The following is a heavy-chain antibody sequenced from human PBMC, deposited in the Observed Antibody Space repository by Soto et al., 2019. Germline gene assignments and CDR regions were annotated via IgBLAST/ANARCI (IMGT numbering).Heavy chain of an antibody. J-gene: IGHJ6*02. D-gene: IGHD1-26*01. V-gene: IGHV3-23*01. CDR3: ARDMSGGTYNYYSGMDV. CDR1: AVTVCSSP. CDR2: ISGTGSPT. Sequence: LRRSVAPHAVTVCSSPLTSIHQHTRRGLEWVSAISGTGSPTYYADSVKGRFTISRDNSKNTLYLQMNSLRADDTAVYYCARDMSGGTYNYYSGMDVWGQGTTVTVSS.